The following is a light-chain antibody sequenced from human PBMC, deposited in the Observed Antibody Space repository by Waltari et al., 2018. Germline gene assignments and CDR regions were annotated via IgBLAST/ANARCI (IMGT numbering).Light chain of an antibody. CDR1: SSDVGGYNY. V-gene: IGLV2-14*01. CDR3: CSFTSRSTWV. CDR2: DVS. J-gene: IGLJ3*02. Sequence: QSALTQPASVSGSPGQSITISCTATSSDVGGYNYVSWYQQHPGKVPKRLIFDVSNRPSGVSNRFSGSKSGNTASLTISGLQAEDESDYYCCSFTSRSTWVFGGGTKLTVL.